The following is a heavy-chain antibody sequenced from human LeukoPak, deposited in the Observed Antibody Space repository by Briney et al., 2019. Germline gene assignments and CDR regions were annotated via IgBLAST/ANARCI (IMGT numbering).Heavy chain of an antibody. CDR3: ATTSYFYAMDV. CDR1: GFTFSSYW. V-gene: IGHV3-7*01. Sequence: GGSLRLSCAASGFTFSSYWMSWVRQAPGKGLEWVANIKQDGSEKYYVDSVKGRFIISRDNAKNSLYLQVNSLRAEDAAVYYCATTSYFYAMDVWGQGTTVTVSS. CDR2: IKQDGSEK. D-gene: IGHD5-12*01. J-gene: IGHJ6*02.